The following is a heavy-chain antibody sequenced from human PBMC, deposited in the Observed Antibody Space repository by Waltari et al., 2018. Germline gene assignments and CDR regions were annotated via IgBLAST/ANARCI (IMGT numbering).Heavy chain of an antibody. D-gene: IGHD3-22*01. CDR2: IYYSGST. CDR3: AREIGSGYSLDY. V-gene: IGHV4-59*01. Sequence: QVQLQESGPGLVKPSETLYLTCTVSGGSISNYYWSWIRQPPGKGLEWIGYIYYSGSTKYNPSLKSRLTISLDTSKNQFSLKLSSVTAADTAMYYCAREIGSGYSLDYWGQGTLVTVSS. J-gene: IGHJ4*02. CDR1: GGSISNYY.